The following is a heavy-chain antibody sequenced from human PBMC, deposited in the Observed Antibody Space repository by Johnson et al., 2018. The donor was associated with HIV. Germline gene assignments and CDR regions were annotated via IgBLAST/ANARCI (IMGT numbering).Heavy chain of an antibody. CDR1: GFTFSTYG. CDR3: ARDRIVGADYDAFDI. CDR2: MWYDGSNK. Sequence: QVQLVESGGGVVQPGRSLRLSCAASGFTFSTYGMHWVRQAPGKGLEWVAVMWYDGSNKYYADSVKGRFTISRDNSKNTLYLQMNSLRAEDTAVYHCARDRIVGADYDAFDIWGQGTMVTVSS. J-gene: IGHJ3*02. V-gene: IGHV3-33*01. D-gene: IGHD1-26*01.